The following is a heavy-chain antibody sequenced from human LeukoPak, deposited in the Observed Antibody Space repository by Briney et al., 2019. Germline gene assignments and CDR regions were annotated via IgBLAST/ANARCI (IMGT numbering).Heavy chain of an antibody. Sequence: SETLSLTCSVAADSFSNYYRTWIRQPPGKGLEWVGYVYYSGSTNYNPSLKTRLHLSVDTSKNRFSLKLSSVTAADTAVYYCASSPRLTTSWFLFDSWGHGTLVTVSS. CDR1: ADSFSNYY. D-gene: IGHD2-2*01. V-gene: IGHV4-59*08. J-gene: IGHJ5*01. CDR2: VYYSGST. CDR3: ASSPRLTTSWFLFDS.